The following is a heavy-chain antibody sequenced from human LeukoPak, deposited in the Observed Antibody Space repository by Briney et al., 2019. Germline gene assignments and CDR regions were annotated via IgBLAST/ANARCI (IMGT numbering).Heavy chain of an antibody. CDR2: MNPHSGNT. CDR1: GYTFSSND. D-gene: IGHD1-26*01. V-gene: IGHV1-8*01. J-gene: IGHJ4*02. Sequence: ASVKVSCKASGYTFSSNDINWVRQATGQGLEWMGWMNPHSGNTGYAQKFQGRVTITRNSSISTAYMELSSLRSEDTAVYYCAREGNRSSDSSASYPLDFWGQGTLVTVSS. CDR3: AREGNRSSDSSASYPLDF.